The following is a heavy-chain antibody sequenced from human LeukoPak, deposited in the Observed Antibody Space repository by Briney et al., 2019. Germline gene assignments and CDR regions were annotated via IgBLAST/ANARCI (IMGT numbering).Heavy chain of an antibody. D-gene: IGHD3-3*01. V-gene: IGHV4-39*07. Sequence: SETLSLTCTVSGGSISNYYWGWIRQPPGKGLEWIGGIYYSGSTYYNPSLKSRVTISVATSKDQFSLKLSSVTAADTAVYYCARDSARYDFWSGYFFLDAFDIWGQGTMVTVSS. CDR3: ARDSARYDFWSGYFFLDAFDI. J-gene: IGHJ3*02. CDR2: IYYSGST. CDR1: GGSISNYY.